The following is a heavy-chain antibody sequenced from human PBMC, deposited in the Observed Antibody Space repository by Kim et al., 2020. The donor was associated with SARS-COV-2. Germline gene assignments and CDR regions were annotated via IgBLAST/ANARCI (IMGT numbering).Heavy chain of an antibody. V-gene: IGHV3-30*04. CDR3: ARKPTTSSRSYYFEY. J-gene: IGHJ4*01. Sequence: GGSLRLSCAASGFSFSNYAMFWVRQAPGKGLEWVTLISYDGTNKDYADSVKGRFTISRDNSKSTLYLQMNSLRVADTAVYFCARKPTTSSRSYYFEYWGQGTLVTVSS. D-gene: IGHD6-13*01. CDR1: GFSFSNYA. CDR2: ISYDGTNK.